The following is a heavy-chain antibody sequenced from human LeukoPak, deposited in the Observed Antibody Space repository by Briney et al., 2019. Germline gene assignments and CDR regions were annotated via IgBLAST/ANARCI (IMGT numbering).Heavy chain of an antibody. Sequence: GGSLILSCAASGFTFSSYSMNWVRQAPGMGLEWVSYISSGSSTIYYADSVKGRFTISRDNAKNSLYLQMNSLRDEDTAVYYCARDNLNCGGDCFSSRAFDIWGQGTMVTVSS. CDR2: ISSGSSTI. D-gene: IGHD2-21*02. CDR3: ARDNLNCGGDCFSSRAFDI. V-gene: IGHV3-48*02. CDR1: GFTFSSYS. J-gene: IGHJ3*02.